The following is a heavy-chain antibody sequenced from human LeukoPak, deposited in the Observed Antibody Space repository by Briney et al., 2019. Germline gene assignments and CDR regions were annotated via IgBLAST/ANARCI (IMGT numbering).Heavy chain of an antibody. Sequence: ASVKVSCKASGGTFSSYAISWVRQAPGQGLEWMGGIIPIFGTANYAQKFQGRVTITADESTSTAYMELSSLRSEDTAVYYCARWGPEMYYYDSSGPDAFDIWGQGTMVTVSS. V-gene: IGHV1-69*13. J-gene: IGHJ3*02. CDR2: IIPIFGTA. D-gene: IGHD3-22*01. CDR1: GGTFSSYA. CDR3: ARWGPEMYYYDSSGPDAFDI.